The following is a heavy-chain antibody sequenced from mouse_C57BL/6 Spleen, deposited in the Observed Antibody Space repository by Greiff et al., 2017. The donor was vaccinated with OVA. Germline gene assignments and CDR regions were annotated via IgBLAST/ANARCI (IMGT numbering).Heavy chain of an antibody. D-gene: IGHD2-1*01. Sequence: VHLVESGPGLVQPSQSLSITCTVSGFSLTSYGVHWVRQSPGKGLEWLGVIWRGGSTDYNAAFMSRLSITKDNSKSQVFFKMNSLQADDTAIYYCAKGDYGNLFMDYWGQGTSVTVSS. V-gene: IGHV2-5*01. CDR2: IWRGGST. CDR3: AKGDYGNLFMDY. CDR1: GFSLTSYG. J-gene: IGHJ4*01.